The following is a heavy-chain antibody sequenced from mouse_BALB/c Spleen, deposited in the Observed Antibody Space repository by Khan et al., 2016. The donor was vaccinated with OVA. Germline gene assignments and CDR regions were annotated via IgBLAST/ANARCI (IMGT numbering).Heavy chain of an antibody. CDR2: ISSGDST. V-gene: IGHV5-6-5*01. CDR1: GFTFSNYA. Sequence: EVMLVESGGGLVKPGGSLKLSCAASGFTFSNYAMSWVRQSPEKRLEWVASISSGDSTYYLDRVKGRFTISRDNARNILYLQMSSLRSEDTAMYYCARDYWFTNWGQGTMVTVSA. J-gene: IGHJ3*01. CDR3: ARDYWFTN.